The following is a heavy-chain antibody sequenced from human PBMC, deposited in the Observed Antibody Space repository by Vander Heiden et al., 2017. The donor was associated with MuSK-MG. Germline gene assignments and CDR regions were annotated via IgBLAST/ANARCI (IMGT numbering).Heavy chain of an antibody. CDR2: INPSGGST. V-gene: IGHV1-46*03. CDR3: ARDQVAGGNDY. D-gene: IGHD6-19*01. Sequence: QVQLVQSGAEVKKPGASVTVSCKASGNTFTSYYRHWVQQAPGQGLEWMGIINPSGGSTSYAQKFQGRVTMTRDTSTSTVYMELSSLRSEDTAVYYCARDQVAGGNDYWGQGTLVTVSS. J-gene: IGHJ4*02. CDR1: GNTFTSYY.